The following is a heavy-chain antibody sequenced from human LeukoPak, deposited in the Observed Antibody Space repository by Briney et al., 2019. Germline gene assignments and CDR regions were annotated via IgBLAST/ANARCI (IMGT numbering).Heavy chain of an antibody. CDR1: GGSISSYY. V-gene: IGHV4-59*08. CDR2: ISYSGRT. D-gene: IGHD1-26*01. J-gene: IGHJ4*01. Sequence: PSETLSLTCTVSGGSISSYYWSWIRQPPGKGLEWIGYISYSGRTNYIPSLTSRVTTSVDTTKNQPSLKPSSVTAADTAVYYCARLSIVGATNFDNWGQGTLVTVSS. CDR3: ARLSIVGATNFDN.